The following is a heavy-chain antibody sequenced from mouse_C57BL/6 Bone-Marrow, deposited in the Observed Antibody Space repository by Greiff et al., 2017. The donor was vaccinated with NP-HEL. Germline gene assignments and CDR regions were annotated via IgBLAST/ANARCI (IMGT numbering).Heavy chain of an antibody. D-gene: IGHD2-5*01. V-gene: IGHV1-72*01. CDR1: GYTFTSYW. CDR3: ARPAYYSTYQGAMDY. Sequence: VQLQQPGAELVKPGASVKLSCKASGYTFTSYWMHWVKQRPGRGLEWIGRIDPNSGGTKYNEKFKSKATLTVDQPSRTAYMPLSSLTSEDSAVYYCARPAYYSTYQGAMDYWGQGTSVTVSS. CDR2: IDPNSGGT. J-gene: IGHJ4*01.